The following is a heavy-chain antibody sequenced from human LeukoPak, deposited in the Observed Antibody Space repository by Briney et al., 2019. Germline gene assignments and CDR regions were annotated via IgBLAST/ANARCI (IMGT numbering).Heavy chain of an antibody. CDR3: ARARDGHINNWFDP. V-gene: IGHV4-59*01. J-gene: IGHJ5*02. Sequence: SETLSLTCTVSGGSISTYYWSWIRQPPGKGLEWIGYIYYSGSTNYNPSLKSRVTISVDTSKNQFSLKMSSVTAADTAVYYCARARDGHINNWFDPWGQGTLVIVSS. CDR1: GGSISTYY. D-gene: IGHD5-24*01. CDR2: IYYSGST.